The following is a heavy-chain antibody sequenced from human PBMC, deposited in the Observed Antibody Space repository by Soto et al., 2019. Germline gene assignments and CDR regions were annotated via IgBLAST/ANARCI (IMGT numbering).Heavy chain of an antibody. CDR3: ARLRCISTSCHPGDYYYYGMDV. CDR2: IIPIFGTA. J-gene: IGHJ6*02. CDR1: GGTFSSYA. D-gene: IGHD2-2*01. Sequence: GASVKVSCKASGGTFSSYAISWVRQAPGQGLEWMGGIIPIFGTANYAQKFQGRVTITADESTSTAYMELSSLRSEDTAVYYCARLRCISTSCHPGDYYYYGMDVWGQGTTVTVSS. V-gene: IGHV1-69*13.